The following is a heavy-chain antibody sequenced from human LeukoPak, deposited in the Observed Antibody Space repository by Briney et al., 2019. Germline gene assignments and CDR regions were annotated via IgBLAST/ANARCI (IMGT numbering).Heavy chain of an antibody. V-gene: IGHV1-2*02. CDR3: ARAESVAMIVVVTPAEYFQH. D-gene: IGHD3-22*01. CDR1: GYTFTGYY. CDR2: INPNTGGT. Sequence: ASVKVSCEASGYTFTGYYMHWVRQAPGQGLEWMGWINPNTGGTNYAQKFQGRVVMTRDTSISTAYMELSRLTSDDTAVYYCARAESVAMIVVVTPAEYFQHWGQGTLVTVSS. J-gene: IGHJ1*01.